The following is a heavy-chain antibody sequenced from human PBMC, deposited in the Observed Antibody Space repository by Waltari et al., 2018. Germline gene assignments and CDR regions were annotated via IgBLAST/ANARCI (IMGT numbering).Heavy chain of an antibody. V-gene: IGHV1-69*04. J-gene: IGHJ4*02. CDR2: IIPILGIA. Sequence: QVQLVQSGAEVKKPGSSVKVSCKASGGPFSRYAISWVRQAPGQGLEWMGRIIPILGIANYAQKFQGRVTITADKSTSTAYMELSSLRSEDTAVYYCASGDQHYWGQGTLVTVSS. CDR3: ASGDQHY. CDR1: GGPFSRYA. D-gene: IGHD7-27*01.